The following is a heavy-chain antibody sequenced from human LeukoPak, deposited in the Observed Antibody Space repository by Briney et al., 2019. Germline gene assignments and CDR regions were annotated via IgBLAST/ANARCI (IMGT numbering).Heavy chain of an antibody. CDR1: GYTFTGYY. CDR2: INPNSGGT. V-gene: IGHV1-2*04. CDR3: ARGSYPHPLDGDYFDY. D-gene: IGHD4-17*01. Sequence: ASVKVSCKASGYTFTGYYMHWVRQAPGQGLEWMGWINPNSGGTNYAQKFQGWVTMTRDTSISTAYMELSRLRSDDTAVYYCARGSYPHPLDGDYFDYWGQGTLVTVSS. J-gene: IGHJ4*02.